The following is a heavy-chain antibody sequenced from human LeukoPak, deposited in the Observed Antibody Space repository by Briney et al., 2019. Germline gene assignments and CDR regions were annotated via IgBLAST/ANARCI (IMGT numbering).Heavy chain of an antibody. V-gene: IGHV1-18*01. CDR3: ARIWFGESGRYFDY. Sequence: ASVKVSCKASGYIFTRYGISWVRQAPGQGLEWMGWISAYNGNTNYAQKLQGRVTMTTDTSTSTAYMELRSLRSDDTAVYYCARIWFGESGRYFDYWGQGTLVTVSS. CDR2: ISAYNGNT. CDR1: GYIFTRYG. D-gene: IGHD3-10*01. J-gene: IGHJ4*02.